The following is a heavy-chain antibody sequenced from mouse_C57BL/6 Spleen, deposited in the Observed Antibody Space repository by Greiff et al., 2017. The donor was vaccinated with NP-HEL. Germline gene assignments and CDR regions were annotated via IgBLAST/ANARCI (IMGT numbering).Heavy chain of an antibody. D-gene: IGHD3-2*02. J-gene: IGHJ3*01. Sequence: QVQLQQPGAELVRPGPSVKLSCKASGYTFTSYWMHWVKQRPGQGLEWIGVIDPSDSYTNYNQKFKGKATLTVDTSSSTAYMQLSSLTSEDSAVYYCARPQTAQATPFAYWGQGTLVTVSA. CDR1: GYTFTSYW. CDR3: ARPQTAQATPFAY. CDR2: IDPSDSYT. V-gene: IGHV1-59*01.